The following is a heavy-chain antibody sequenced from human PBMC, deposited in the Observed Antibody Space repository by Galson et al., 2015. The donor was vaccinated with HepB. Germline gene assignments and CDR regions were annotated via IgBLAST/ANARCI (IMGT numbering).Heavy chain of an antibody. D-gene: IGHD3-3*01. J-gene: IGHJ5*02. CDR3: ARDRAQSITIFGVVWYWFDP. V-gene: IGHV3-21*01. Sequence: SLRLSCAASGFTFSSYSMNWVRQAPGKGLEWVSSISSSSSYIYYADSVKGRFTISRDNAKNSLYLQMNSLRAEDTAVYYCARDRAQSITIFGVVWYWFDPWGQGTLVTVSS. CDR1: GFTFSSYS. CDR2: ISSSSSYI.